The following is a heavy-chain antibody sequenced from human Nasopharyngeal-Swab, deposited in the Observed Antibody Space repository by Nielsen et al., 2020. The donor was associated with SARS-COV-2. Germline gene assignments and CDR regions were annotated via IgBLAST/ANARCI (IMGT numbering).Heavy chain of an antibody. CDR1: GFTFSGYT. Sequence: GGSLRLSCVASGFTFSGYTMNWVRQAPGKGLEWISSISSTTPYIYYADSVKGRFTISRDNAKNSLYLQMNFLRVEDTAMYYCVRDTGGPPNYFDPWGQGTLVTVSS. J-gene: IGHJ5*02. D-gene: IGHD1-7*01. V-gene: IGHV3-21*01. CDR2: ISSTTPYI. CDR3: VRDTGGPPNYFDP.